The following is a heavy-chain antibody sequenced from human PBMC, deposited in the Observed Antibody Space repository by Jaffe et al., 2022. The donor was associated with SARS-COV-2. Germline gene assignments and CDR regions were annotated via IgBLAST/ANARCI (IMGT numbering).Heavy chain of an antibody. CDR2: ISWNSGSI. V-gene: IGHV3-9*01. CDR1: GFTFDDYA. Sequence: EVQLVESGGGLVQPGRSLRLSCAASGFTFDDYAMHWVRQAPGKGLEWVSGISWNSGSIGYADSVKGRFTISRDNAKNSLYLQMNSLRAEDTALYYCAKDNGYCSGGSCYHGEFGAFDIWGQGTMVTVSS. J-gene: IGHJ3*02. CDR3: AKDNGYCSGGSCYHGEFGAFDI. D-gene: IGHD2-15*01.